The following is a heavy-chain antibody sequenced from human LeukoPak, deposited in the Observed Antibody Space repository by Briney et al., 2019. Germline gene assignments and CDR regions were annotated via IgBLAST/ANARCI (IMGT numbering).Heavy chain of an antibody. CDR2: ITDAVGST. CDR3: VKRIAAASMDV. CDR1: GFTFSSSS. V-gene: IGHV3-23*01. D-gene: IGHD6-13*01. J-gene: IGHJ6*02. Sequence: GGSLRLSCAASGFTFSSSSISWVRQAPGKGLEWVSAITDAVGSTHYADSVKGRFTISSDNSKNTLYLQMSSLRAEDTAVYYCVKRIAAASMDVWGQGTTVTVSS.